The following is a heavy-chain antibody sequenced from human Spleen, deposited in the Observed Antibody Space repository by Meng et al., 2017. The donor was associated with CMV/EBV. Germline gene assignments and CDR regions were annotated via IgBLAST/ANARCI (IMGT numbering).Heavy chain of an antibody. CDR2: IGTVGDT. CDR1: EFTFSTYD. CDR3: ARARSPTHFDY. Sequence: GESLKISCTASEFTFSTYDFHWVRQPTGKGLEWVSSIGTVGDTYSIGSVKGRFIISREDAKNSVYLQMNGLRDGDTGLYYCARARSPTHFDYWGQGTLVTVSS. V-gene: IGHV3-13*01. J-gene: IGHJ4*02.